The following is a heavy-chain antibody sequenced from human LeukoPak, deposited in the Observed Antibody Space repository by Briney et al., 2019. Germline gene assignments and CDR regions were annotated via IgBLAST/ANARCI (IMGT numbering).Heavy chain of an antibody. CDR2: IYSGGST. J-gene: IGHJ6*02. D-gene: IGHD3-16*01. CDR3: AKEGGPTLYYYYYGMDV. V-gene: IGHV3-53*01. CDR1: GFTVSSNY. Sequence: GGSLRLSCAASGFTVSSNYMSWVRQAPGKGLEWVSVIYSGGSTYYADSVKGRFTISRDNSKNTLYLQMNSLRAEDTAVYYCAKEGGPTLYYYYYGMDVWGQGTTVTVSS.